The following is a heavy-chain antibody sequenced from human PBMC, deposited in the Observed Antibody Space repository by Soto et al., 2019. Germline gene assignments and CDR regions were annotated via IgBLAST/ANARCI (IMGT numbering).Heavy chain of an antibody. CDR1: GYTFTSYY. CDR2: INPSGGST. J-gene: IGHJ4*02. CDR3: ARDTLPAIYYYDSSGIIDY. Sequence: GASVKVSCKASGYTFTSYYMHWVRQAPGQGXEWMGIINPSGGSTSYAQKFQGRVTMTRDTSTSTVYMELNSLRSEDTAVYYCARDTLPAIYYYDSSGIIDYWGQGTLVTVSS. D-gene: IGHD3-22*01. V-gene: IGHV1-46*01.